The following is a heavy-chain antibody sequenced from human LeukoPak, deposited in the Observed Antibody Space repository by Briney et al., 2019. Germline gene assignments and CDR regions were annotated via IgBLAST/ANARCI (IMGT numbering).Heavy chain of an antibody. CDR2: INGDGSST. CDR3: AREQWLVRYYYYGMDV. J-gene: IGHJ6*02. CDR1: GFTFSSYW. V-gene: IGHV3-74*01. Sequence: HPGGSLRLSCAASGFTFSSYWMHWVRQAPGKGLVWLSRINGDGSSTSYADSVKGRFTISRDNAKNSLYLQMNSLRAEDTAVYYCAREQWLVRYYYYGMDVWGQGTTVTVSS. D-gene: IGHD6-19*01.